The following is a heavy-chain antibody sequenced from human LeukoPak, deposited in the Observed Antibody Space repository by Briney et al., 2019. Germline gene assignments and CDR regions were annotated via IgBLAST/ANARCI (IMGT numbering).Heavy chain of an antibody. D-gene: IGHD2-21*02. Sequence: GGSLRLSCTASGFTLDDYGMSWFRQAPGKGLEWVGFIRNKAYDGTKEYAASVKGRFIISRDDSKSIAYLQMNSLASEDTAVYYCARSRRVSCGGACYSFDYWGQGTLVTVSS. CDR3: ARSRRVSCGGACYSFDY. CDR2: IRNKAYDGTK. V-gene: IGHV3-49*03. J-gene: IGHJ4*02. CDR1: GFTLDDYG.